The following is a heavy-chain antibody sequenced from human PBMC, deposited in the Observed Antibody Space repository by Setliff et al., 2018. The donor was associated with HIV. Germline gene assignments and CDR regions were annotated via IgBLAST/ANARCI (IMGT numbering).Heavy chain of an antibody. V-gene: IGHV4-31*03. CDR2: IYNTGST. J-gene: IGHJ4*02. CDR1: GGSISSGGFY. Sequence: PSETLSLTCTVTGGSISSGGFYWTWIRQHPGKGLERIGYIYNTGSTYHSPSLESRVTISVDTSRNQFSLKLSSVTAADTAVYYCARDRSDYYNLPGYFDHWGQGTPVTVSS. D-gene: IGHD3-3*01. CDR3: ARDRSDYYNLPGYFDH.